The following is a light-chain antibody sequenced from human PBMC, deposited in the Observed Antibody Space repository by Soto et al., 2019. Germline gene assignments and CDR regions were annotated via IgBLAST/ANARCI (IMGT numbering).Light chain of an antibody. CDR3: SSFTTSTTLV. V-gene: IGLV2-14*03. Sequence: QSALTQPASVSGSPGQSITISCAGPNSDVGAYNYVSWYQQHPGKAPKLIIFDVSNRPSGVSDRFSASKSGNTASLTISGLQAEDEADYYCSSFTTSTTLVFGGGTKLTVL. CDR1: NSDVGAYNY. CDR2: DVS. J-gene: IGLJ3*02.